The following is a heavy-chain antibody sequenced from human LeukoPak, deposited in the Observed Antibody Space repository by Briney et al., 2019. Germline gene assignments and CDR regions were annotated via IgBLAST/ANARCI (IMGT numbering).Heavy chain of an antibody. D-gene: IGHD5-12*01. CDR2: INHSGST. Sequence: PSETPSLTCAVYGGSFSGYYWSWIRQPPGKGLEWIGEINHSGSTNYNASLKSRVTVSVDSSKNQFSLRLSSVTAADTAVYYCAPRGDIEHSSGYGKWFDPWGQGTRVTVSS. CDR3: APRGDIEHSSGYGKWFDP. J-gene: IGHJ5*02. V-gene: IGHV4-34*01. CDR1: GGSFSGYY.